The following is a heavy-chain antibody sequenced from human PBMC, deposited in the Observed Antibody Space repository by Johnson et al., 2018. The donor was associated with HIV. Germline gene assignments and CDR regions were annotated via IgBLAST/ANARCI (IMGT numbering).Heavy chain of an antibody. D-gene: IGHD5-18*01. V-gene: IGHV3-66*01. J-gene: IGHJ3*02. Sequence: VQLVEYGGDLVRPGGSLRLSCAASGFTVSTNYMNWVRQAPGKGLEWVSVIYSGGSTYYADSVKGRFTISRDNSKNTLYLQMNSMRAEDTAVYYCANGGYRYGYDAFDIWGQGTMVTVSS. CDR2: IYSGGST. CDR1: GFTVSTNY. CDR3: ANGGYRYGYDAFDI.